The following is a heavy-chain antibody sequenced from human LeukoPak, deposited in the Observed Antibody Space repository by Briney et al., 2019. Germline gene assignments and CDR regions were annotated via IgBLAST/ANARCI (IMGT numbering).Heavy chain of an antibody. CDR2: IKQDGSEK. Sequence: GGSLRLSCAASGFTFSGYWMSWVRQAPGKGLEWVANIKQDGSEKYYVDSVRGRFTISRDNAKNSLFLQMDSLRVEDTAVYYCARDLAAGGPCNYWGQGTLVTVSS. CDR1: GFTFSGYW. J-gene: IGHJ4*02. V-gene: IGHV3-7*01. CDR3: ARDLAAGGPCNY. D-gene: IGHD6-13*01.